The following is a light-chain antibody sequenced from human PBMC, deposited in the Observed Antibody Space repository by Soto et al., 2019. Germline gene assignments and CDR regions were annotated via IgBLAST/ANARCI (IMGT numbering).Light chain of an antibody. CDR3: LQDYSHPWT. V-gene: IGKV1-6*01. Sequence: AIQITQSPSSLSASVGDRVTSTCRASQDIRHDLGWYQQKPGKPPKVLIYAASSLQSGVASRFSGSGSGTDFTLTITSLQPEDFATYYCLQDYSHPWTFGQGTTVEFK. CDR2: AAS. J-gene: IGKJ1*01. CDR1: QDIRHD.